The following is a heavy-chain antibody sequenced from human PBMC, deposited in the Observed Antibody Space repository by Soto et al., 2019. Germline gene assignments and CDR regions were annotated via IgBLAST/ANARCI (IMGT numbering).Heavy chain of an antibody. CDR2: IYYSGST. V-gene: IGHV4-39*01. CDR3: ARHSGSWDY. J-gene: IGHJ4*02. CDR1: GGSISSSSYY. D-gene: IGHD5-12*01. Sequence: QLQLQESGPGLVKPSETLSLTCTVSGGSISSSSYYWGWIRQPPGKGLEWIGSIYYSGSTYYNPSLKTRVTISVDTAKNQYALKLSCVTAADTAVYYCARHSGSWDYWGQGTLVTVSS.